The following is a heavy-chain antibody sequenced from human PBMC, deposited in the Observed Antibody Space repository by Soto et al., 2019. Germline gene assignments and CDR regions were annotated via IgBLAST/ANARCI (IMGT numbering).Heavy chain of an antibody. J-gene: IGHJ4*02. CDR3: VGIVVMEAAQFDH. V-gene: IGHV4-31*03. Sequence: QVQLQESGPGLVKPSQTLSLTCTVSGDSINSRGYWGWIRQHPEKGLQWIGYIHYRGTTYYNPSLRSRVTISVDTPKNQFSLKLSSVTAADTAVYYCVGIVVMEAAQFDHWGQGTLVTVSS. CDR1: GDSINSRGY. D-gene: IGHD2-15*01. CDR2: IHYRGTT.